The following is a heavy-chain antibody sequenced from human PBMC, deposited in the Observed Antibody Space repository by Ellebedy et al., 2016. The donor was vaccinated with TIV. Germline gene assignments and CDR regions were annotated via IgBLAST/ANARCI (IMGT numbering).Heavy chain of an antibody. CDR2: TSGSGDTT. CDR3: ARHHSYDYVWGNSRPFYYYGMDV. CDR1: GFTFSSYA. D-gene: IGHD3-16*02. V-gene: IGHV3-23*01. Sequence: GESLKISCAASGFTFSSYAMSWVRQAPGKGLEWVSATSGSGDTTYKADAVQGRFTISRDNSKNTLYLQMNSLKAEDTAVFYCARHHSYDYVWGNSRPFYYYGMDVWGQGTTVTVSS. J-gene: IGHJ6*02.